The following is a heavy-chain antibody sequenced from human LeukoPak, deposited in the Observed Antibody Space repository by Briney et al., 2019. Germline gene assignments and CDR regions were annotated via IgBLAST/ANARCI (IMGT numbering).Heavy chain of an antibody. CDR1: GGSISSGDYY. J-gene: IGHJ1*01. CDR2: IYYRGST. D-gene: IGHD3-22*01. CDR3: ARDTPDYYDSSGYEGIQH. Sequence: PSQTLSLTCTVAGGSISSGDYYWSWLRQPPGKGREGIGYIYYRGSTYYNPSLKSRVTISVDTSKNQFSLKLSSVTAADTAVYYCARDTPDYYDSSGYEGIQHWGQGTLVTVSS. V-gene: IGHV4-30-4*01.